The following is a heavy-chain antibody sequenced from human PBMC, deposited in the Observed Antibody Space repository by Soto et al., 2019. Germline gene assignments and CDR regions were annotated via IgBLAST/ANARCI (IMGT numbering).Heavy chain of an antibody. CDR2: IDTAGDT. D-gene: IGHD3-10*01. J-gene: IGHJ6*02. CDR3: ARERYYGSGSYSYYYGMDV. Sequence: PGGSLRLSCVASGFTFRTYDMHWVRQPTGKGLEWVSTIDTAGDTYYPGSVKGRFTVSRENAENSLYLQMNSLGAGDTAVYYCARERYYGSGSYSYYYGMDVWGQGTPVTVSS. V-gene: IGHV3-13*01. CDR1: GFTFRTYD.